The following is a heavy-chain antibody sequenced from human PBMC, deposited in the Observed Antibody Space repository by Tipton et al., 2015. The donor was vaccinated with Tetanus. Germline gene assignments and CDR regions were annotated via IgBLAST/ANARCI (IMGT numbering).Heavy chain of an antibody. Sequence: SLRLSCAASGFIFSSCGIHWVRQAPGKGLEWVAVSWYDGTDKYYADSVKGRFTISRDNSKNPLYLQMNSLRAEDTAVYYCAREADCSGGSCFSGAFDNWGQGTQVTVSS. CDR3: AREADCSGGSCFSGAFDN. CDR2: SWYDGTDK. J-gene: IGHJ4*02. V-gene: IGHV3-33*01. CDR1: GFIFSSCG. D-gene: IGHD2-15*01.